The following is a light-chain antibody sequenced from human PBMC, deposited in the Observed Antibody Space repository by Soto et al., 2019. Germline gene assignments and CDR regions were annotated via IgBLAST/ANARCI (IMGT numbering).Light chain of an antibody. CDR2: AAS. V-gene: IGKV1-12*02. CDR1: QDISSW. CDR3: QQANSFS. Sequence: DIQMTQSPSSVSASVGDRVTITCRASQDISSWFAWYQQKPGKAPKLLIYAASSLHSGVPSRLSGSASGTDFTLTINSLQPEDFATYYCQQANSFSFGGGTKVEIK. J-gene: IGKJ4*01.